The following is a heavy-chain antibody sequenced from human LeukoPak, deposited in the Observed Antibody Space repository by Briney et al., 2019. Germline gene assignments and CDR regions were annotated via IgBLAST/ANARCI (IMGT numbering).Heavy chain of an antibody. CDR1: GFTFSSYS. CDR2: ISSSRSYI. J-gene: IGHJ4*02. CDR3: ARVEGNIVTTTEGYFDY. V-gene: IGHV3-21*01. D-gene: IGHD5-12*01. Sequence: GGSLRLSCAASGFTFSSYSMNWVRQAPGKGLEWVSFISSSRSYIYYADSVKGRFTISRDNAKNSLYLQMNSLRAEDTAVYYCARVEGNIVTTTEGYFDYWGQGTLVTVSS.